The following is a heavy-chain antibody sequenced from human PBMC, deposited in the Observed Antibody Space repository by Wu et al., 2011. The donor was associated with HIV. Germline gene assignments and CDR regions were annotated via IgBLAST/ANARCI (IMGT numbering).Heavy chain of an antibody. CDR3: ARDYCANNTCFRHGDVFDV. CDR2: ISIYKGYT. Sequence: HLVQSRVEQKRPGASVRLSCKASGYIFRNHGITWVRQAPGQGLEWMGWISIYKGYTNYAQKVWGRVTMTADTSTNTAYMDLKRLTSNDTAMYFCARDYCANNTCFRHGDVFDVWGQGTMVTSLQ. J-gene: IGHJ3*01. D-gene: IGHD4/OR15-4a*01. V-gene: IGHV1-18*01. CDR1: GYIFRNHG.